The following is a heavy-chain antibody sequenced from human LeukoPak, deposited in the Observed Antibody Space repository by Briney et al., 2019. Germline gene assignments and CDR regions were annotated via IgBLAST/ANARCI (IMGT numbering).Heavy chain of an antibody. CDR2: IKSKSDGEIT. CDR3: TTHTGYGSKWLLDH. CDR1: GFTFSNAW. V-gene: IGHV3-15*01. J-gene: IGHJ4*02. D-gene: IGHD2-2*01. Sequence: GGSLRPSCATSGFTFSNAWMSWVRQAPGKGLEWVGRIKSKSDGEITDHAAPVKGRFTISRDDSKNTLYVQMNSLKTEDTAVYYCTTHTGYGSKWLLDHWGQGTLVTVSS.